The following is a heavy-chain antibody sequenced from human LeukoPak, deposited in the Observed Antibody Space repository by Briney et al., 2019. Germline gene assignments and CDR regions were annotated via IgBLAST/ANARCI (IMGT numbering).Heavy chain of an antibody. CDR3: AKDPYRGPRYYFDY. CDR2: ISGSGGST. V-gene: IGHV3-23*01. D-gene: IGHD5-18*01. CDR1: GFTFSSYA. Sequence: GGSLRLSCAASGFTFSSYAMHWVRQAPGKGLEWVSAISGSGGSTYYADSVKGRFTISRDNSKNTLYLQMNSLRAEDTAVYYCAKDPYRGPRYYFDYWGQGTLVTVSS. J-gene: IGHJ4*02.